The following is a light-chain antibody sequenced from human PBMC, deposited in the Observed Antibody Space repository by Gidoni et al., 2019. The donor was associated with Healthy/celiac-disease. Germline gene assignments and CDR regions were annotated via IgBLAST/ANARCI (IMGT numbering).Light chain of an antibody. J-gene: IGLJ3*02. CDR1: SSNIGRNT. CDR2: SNN. V-gene: IGLV1-44*01. CDR3: AAWDDSLNGRV. Sequence: QSVLSQPPSASGTPGQRVTISGSGSSSNIGRNTVNWYQQLPGTAPKLLIYSNNQRPSGVPDRFSGSKSGTSTSLAISGLQSEDEADYYCAAWDDSLNGRVFGGGTKLTVL.